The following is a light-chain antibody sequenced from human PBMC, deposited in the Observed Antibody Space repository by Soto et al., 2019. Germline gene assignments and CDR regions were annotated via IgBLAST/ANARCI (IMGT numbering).Light chain of an antibody. Sequence: TQSPSFVSASVGDRVTITCRASKGISRWLAWYQQRPGKAPELLIYGASSLQSGVPSRFSGSGSGTDFTLTISSLQPEDFATYYCQQANSFPLTFVQGTRLEIK. CDR1: KGISRW. CDR2: GAS. J-gene: IGKJ5*01. CDR3: QQANSFPLT. V-gene: IGKV1-12*01.